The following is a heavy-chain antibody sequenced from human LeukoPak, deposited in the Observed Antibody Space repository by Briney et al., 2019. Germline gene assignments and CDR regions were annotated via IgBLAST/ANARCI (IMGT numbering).Heavy chain of an antibody. CDR1: GYSISSSNW. V-gene: IGHV4-28*03. J-gene: IGHJ5*02. D-gene: IGHD6-19*01. Sequence: SDTLSLTCAVSGYSISSSNWWGWIRQPPGKGLEWIGYIYYSGSTYYKPSLKSRVTISVDTSKNQFSLKLSSVTAADTAVYYCARDIAVAGIGVDPWGQGTLVTVSS. CDR3: ARDIAVAGIGVDP. CDR2: IYYSGST.